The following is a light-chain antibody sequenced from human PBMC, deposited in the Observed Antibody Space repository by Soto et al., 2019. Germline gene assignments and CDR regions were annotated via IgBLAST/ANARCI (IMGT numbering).Light chain of an antibody. Sequence: DIQMTQSPSSLSASVGDRVTITCRASQDISNYLNWYQQRPGKAPKLLIYVPSNLERGVPSRFSGTRSGTHFTSAITSLQPEDVATYYCQQSDSLPITFGQGTRLEI. J-gene: IGKJ5*01. CDR3: QQSDSLPIT. CDR1: QDISNY. CDR2: VPS. V-gene: IGKV1-33*01.